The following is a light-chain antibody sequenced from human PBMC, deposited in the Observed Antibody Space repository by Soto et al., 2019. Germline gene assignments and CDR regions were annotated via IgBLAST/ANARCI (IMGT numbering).Light chain of an antibody. V-gene: IGLV2-14*03. J-gene: IGLJ3*02. CDR2: DVT. CDR3: SSYTNKDTLL. CDR1: SSDVGGYDH. Sequence: QSVLTQPASVSGSPGQSIIISCTGTSSDVGGYDHVSWYQQHPGKAPKLIIYDVTVRPSGISRRFSGSKSDNTASLAVSGLQPEDEADYYCSSYTNKDTLLFGGGTKLTVL.